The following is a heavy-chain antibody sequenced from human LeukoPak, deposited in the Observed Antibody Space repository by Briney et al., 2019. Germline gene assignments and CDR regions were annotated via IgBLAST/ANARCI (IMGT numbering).Heavy chain of an antibody. CDR3: ARSGYGYVINSFDY. CDR1: GSVSSDGYF. D-gene: IGHD5-12*01. J-gene: IGHJ4*02. CDR2: LYYNGNT. Sequence: SETLSLTCTGGSVSSDGYFWSWIRQHPGKGLEWIGYLYYNGNTYYNPSLRSRVTISVDTSKKEFSLKLTSVTAADTAVYFCARSGYGYVINSFDYWGPGTLVTVSS. V-gene: IGHV4-31*03.